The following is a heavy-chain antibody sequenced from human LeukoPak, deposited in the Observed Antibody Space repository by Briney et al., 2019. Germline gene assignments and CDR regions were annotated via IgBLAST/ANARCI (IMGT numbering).Heavy chain of an antibody. J-gene: IGHJ5*02. CDR3: AKCNSTSCLFNWFDP. Sequence: GGSLRLSCAASGFTFSNSAMSWVCQAPGKGLEWVAVISGSGGSTYYADSVKGRFTISKDTSMNTLYLQLSSLRAEDTAIYYCAKCNSTSCLFNWFDPWGQGTLVTVSS. CDR2: ISGSGGST. D-gene: IGHD2-2*01. CDR1: GFTFSNSA. V-gene: IGHV3-23*01.